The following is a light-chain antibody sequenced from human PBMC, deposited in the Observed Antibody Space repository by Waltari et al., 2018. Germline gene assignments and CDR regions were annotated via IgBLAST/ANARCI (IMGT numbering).Light chain of an antibody. J-gene: IGKJ2*01. CDR1: QSVDNTY. CDR2: AAS. Sequence: EIVLTQSPASLPLSPGERATLSCRASQSVDNTYLAWYQKKPGQAPRLLIFAASSRATSIPERFSGGGAGTDFTLTISRLQPEDFAVYYCHHYGGSLPNTFGQGTKLEIK. CDR3: HHYGGSLPNT. V-gene: IGKV3-20*01.